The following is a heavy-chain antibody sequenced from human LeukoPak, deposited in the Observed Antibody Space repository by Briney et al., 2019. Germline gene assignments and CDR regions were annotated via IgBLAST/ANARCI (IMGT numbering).Heavy chain of an antibody. D-gene: IGHD2-2*02. CDR3: ARTCEYHFDY. Sequence: GGSLRLSCAASGFTFRSYSMNWVRQAPGKGLEWVSSISDSSTYIYYADSLQGRFIISRDNAKKSLYLQMNSLRAEDTAVYYCARTCEYHFDYWGQGTLVTVSS. CDR2: ISDSSTYI. J-gene: IGHJ4*02. CDR1: GFTFRSYS. V-gene: IGHV3-21*01.